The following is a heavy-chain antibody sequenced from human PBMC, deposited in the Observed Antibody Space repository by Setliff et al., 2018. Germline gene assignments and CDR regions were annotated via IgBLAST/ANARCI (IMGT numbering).Heavy chain of an antibody. J-gene: IGHJ5*01. CDR1: GYSFTSYY. Sequence: ASVKVSCKASGYSFTSYYIHWVRQAPGQGLEWMGIINPGGGSASVVDNFQDRVTMTRDTSTSTVYLDLSSLRSEDTAVYYCAILVRFCTRTACQKLAGDESWGQGTLVTVS. CDR3: AILVRFCTRTACQKLAGDES. V-gene: IGHV1-46*01. D-gene: IGHD2-8*01. CDR2: INPGGGSA.